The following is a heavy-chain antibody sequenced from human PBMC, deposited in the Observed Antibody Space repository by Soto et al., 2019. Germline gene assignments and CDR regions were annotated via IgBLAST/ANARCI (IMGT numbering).Heavy chain of an antibody. J-gene: IGHJ6*02. CDR3: ATGLRTGNYGMDV. V-gene: IGHV1-69*01. D-gene: IGHD3-10*01. Sequence: QEQLVQAGAEVKKPGSSVRISCRASGGTFSNDAVSWVRQAPGQGLQWMGGIIPIFGTTHYAQKFQGRVTITADESTATAYMELRSVTSEDTAVYYGATGLRTGNYGMDVWDQGTAVTFSS. CDR1: GGTFSNDA. CDR2: IIPIFGTT.